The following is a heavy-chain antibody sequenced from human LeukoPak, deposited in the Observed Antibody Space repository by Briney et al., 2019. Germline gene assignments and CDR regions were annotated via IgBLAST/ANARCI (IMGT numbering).Heavy chain of an antibody. CDR3: ARAEGGDAFDI. CDR2: IYTSGST. CDR1: GGSISSGSYY. D-gene: IGHD3-16*01. Sequence: PSETLSLTCAVSGGSISSGSYYWSWIGQPAGKGLEGIGRIYTSGSTNYNPSLKSRVTISVDTSKNQFSLKLSSVTAADTAVYYCARAEGGDAFDIWGQGTMVTVSS. J-gene: IGHJ3*02. V-gene: IGHV4-61*02.